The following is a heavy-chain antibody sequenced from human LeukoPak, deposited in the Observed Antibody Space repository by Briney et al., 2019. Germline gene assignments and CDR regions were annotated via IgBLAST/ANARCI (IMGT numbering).Heavy chain of an antibody. CDR2: INPNSGGT. CDR3: AREPYSGYDYLDY. V-gene: IGHV1-2*02. CDR1: GYTFTGYY. Sequence: ASVKVSCKASGYTFTGYYMHWVRQAPGQGLEWMGWINPNSGGTNCAQKFQGRVTMTRDTSISTAYMELSRLRSDDTAVYYCAREPYSGYDYLDYWGQGTLVTVSS. D-gene: IGHD5-12*01. J-gene: IGHJ4*02.